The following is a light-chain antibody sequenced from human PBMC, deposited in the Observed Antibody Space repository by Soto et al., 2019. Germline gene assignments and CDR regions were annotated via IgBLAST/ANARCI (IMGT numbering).Light chain of an antibody. Sequence: DIQMTQSPSTLSASVGDRVTITCRASQNIRSWLAWYQQKPGKAPELLIYSASGLESGVPSRFSGSRSGTEFTLTISSLQPDDFATYYCQEYNGNSGLTFGGGTKVEIK. CDR2: SAS. CDR3: QEYNGNSGLT. V-gene: IGKV1-5*03. J-gene: IGKJ4*01. CDR1: QNIRSW.